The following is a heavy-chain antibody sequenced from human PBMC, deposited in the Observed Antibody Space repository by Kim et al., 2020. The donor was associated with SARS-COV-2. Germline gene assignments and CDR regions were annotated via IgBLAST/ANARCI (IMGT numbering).Heavy chain of an antibody. Sequence: GGSLRLSCATSGFTFSSSAMSWVRQAPGKGLEWVSATSGSGDTTDYADSVKGRFTISRENSKKTLYLQMNSLRADDTAVYYCAKSGRWDISYYWSFGDCWGQGTLVIVSS. D-gene: IGHD3-22*01. CDR2: TSGSGDTT. J-gene: IGHJ4*02. CDR3: AKSGRWDISYYWSFGDC. V-gene: IGHV3-23*01. CDR1: GFTFSSSA.